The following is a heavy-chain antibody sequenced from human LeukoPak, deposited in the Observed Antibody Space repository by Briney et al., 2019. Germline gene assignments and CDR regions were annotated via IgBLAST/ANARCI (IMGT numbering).Heavy chain of an antibody. CDR3: ARDRGSTEFDY. J-gene: IGHJ4*02. CDR1: GFTFKNYG. D-gene: IGHD1-26*01. CDR2: INGDGSST. V-gene: IGHV3-74*01. Sequence: GGSLRLSCAASGFTFKNYGMNWVRQAPGKGLVWVSRINGDGSSTSYADSVKGRFTISRDNAKNTLYLQMNSLRAEDTAVYYCARDRGSTEFDYWGQGTLVTVSS.